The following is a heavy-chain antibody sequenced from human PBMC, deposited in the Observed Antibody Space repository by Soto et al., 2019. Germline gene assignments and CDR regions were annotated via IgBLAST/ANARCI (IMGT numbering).Heavy chain of an antibody. V-gene: IGHV3-9*01. CDR3: AKDRYTSLGFGDDLYMDV. CDR2: IGCSSGRA. J-gene: IGHJ6*03. CDR1: GFTFDDYA. D-gene: IGHD3-10*01. Sequence: EVQLVESGGGLVQPGRSLRLSCAASGFTFDDYAMHWVRQAPGKGLEWVSGIGCSSGRAGYADSVKGRFTISRDNATNYMYLHMNSLRAEDTALYYCAKDRYTSLGFGDDLYMDVWGKGTTVTVSS.